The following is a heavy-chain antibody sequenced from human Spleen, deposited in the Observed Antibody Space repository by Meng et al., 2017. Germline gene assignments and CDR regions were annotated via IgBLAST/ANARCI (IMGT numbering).Heavy chain of an antibody. CDR3: ARGPTTMAHDFDY. CDR2: INHSGST. CDR1: GGSFSDYS. J-gene: IGHJ4*02. Sequence: LKQWGAGLLKPSETLSLTCVASGGSFSDYSWSWIRQPPGKGLEWIGEINHSGSTNYNPSLESRATISVDTSQNNLSLKLSSVTAADSAVYYCARGPTTMAHDFDYWGQGTLVTVSS. D-gene: IGHD4-11*01. V-gene: IGHV4-34*01.